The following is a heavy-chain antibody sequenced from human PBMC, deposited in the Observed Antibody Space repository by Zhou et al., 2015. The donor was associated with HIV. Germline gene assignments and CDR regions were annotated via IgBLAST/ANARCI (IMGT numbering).Heavy chain of an antibody. CDR1: GFTFSSYG. V-gene: IGHV3-33*01. CDR2: IWYDGSKK. J-gene: IGHJ4*02. CDR3: ARDYASSSSGGLDY. D-gene: IGHD6-6*01. Sequence: QVQLVESGGGVVQPGRSLRLSCAASGFTFSSYGMHWVRQAPGKGLEWVAVIWYDGSKKFYADSVKGRFTISRDNSKNTLYLQMNSLRVEDTAVYYCARDYASSSSGGLDYWGQGTLVTVSS.